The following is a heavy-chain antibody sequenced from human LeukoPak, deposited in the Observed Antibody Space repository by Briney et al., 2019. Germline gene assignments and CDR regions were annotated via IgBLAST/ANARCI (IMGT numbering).Heavy chain of an antibody. V-gene: IGHV3-23*01. CDR2: ISGSGGST. J-gene: IGHJ3*02. CDR1: GFTFSSYA. D-gene: IGHD2-15*01. Sequence: GGSLRLSCAASGFTFSSYAMSWVRQAPGKGLEWVSAISGSGGSTYYADSVKGRFTISRDNSKNTLYLQTNSLRAEDTAVYYCAKDPLKYCSGGSCYLGDAFDIWGQGTMVTVSS. CDR3: AKDPLKYCSGGSCYLGDAFDI.